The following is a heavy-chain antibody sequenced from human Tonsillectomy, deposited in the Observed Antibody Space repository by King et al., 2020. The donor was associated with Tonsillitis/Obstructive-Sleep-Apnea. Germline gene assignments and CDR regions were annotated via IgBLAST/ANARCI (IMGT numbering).Heavy chain of an antibody. CDR2: IYYSGST. D-gene: IGHD3-3*01. CDR3: AREGSYYDFWCGYYSPYPPDY. CDR1: GGSISSGGYY. Sequence: QLQESGPGLVKPSQTLSLTCTVSGGSISSGGYYWSWIRQHPGKGLEWIGYIYYSGSTYYNPSLKSRVTISVDTSKNQFSLKLSSVTAADTAVYYCAREGSYYDFWCGYYSPYPPDYWGQGTLVTVSS. V-gene: IGHV4-31*03. J-gene: IGHJ4*02.